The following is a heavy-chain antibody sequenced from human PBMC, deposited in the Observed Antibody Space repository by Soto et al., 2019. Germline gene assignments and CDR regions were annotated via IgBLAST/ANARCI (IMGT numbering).Heavy chain of an antibody. V-gene: IGHV6-1*01. D-gene: IGHD6-19*01. CDR2: TYYRSKWYN. J-gene: IGHJ4*02. CDR3: AIAMSGGWYFDF. CDR1: GDRVSSNSAA. Sequence: SQTLSLTCAISGDRVSSNSAAWNWIRQSPSRGLEWLGRTYYRSKWYNDYAASVRSRITTTRETYKIQCCLHVNSVTPEDTAVYSCAIAMSGGWYFDFWGQGSLVTVSS.